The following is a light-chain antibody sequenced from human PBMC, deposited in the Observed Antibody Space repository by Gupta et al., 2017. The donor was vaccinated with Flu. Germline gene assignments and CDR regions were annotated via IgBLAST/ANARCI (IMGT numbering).Light chain of an antibody. CDR2: AAS. J-gene: IGKJ2*01. CDR1: QDCCRRF. Sequence: TLSLAPGGRTPPPRQASQDCCRRFLAWYHQKLGQAPRLLMYAASRRATGIPDRFRGSGSGTDFTLIIKRLAPEDSGVYYCQHYSGSTLYTFGRGTTLEI. V-gene: IGKV3-20*01. CDR3: QHYSGSTLYT.